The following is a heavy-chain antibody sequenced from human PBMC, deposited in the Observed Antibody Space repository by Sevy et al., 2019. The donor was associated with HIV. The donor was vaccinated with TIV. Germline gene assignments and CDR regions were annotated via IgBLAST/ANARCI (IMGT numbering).Heavy chain of an antibody. CDR3: ARVWAPRQFHP. CDR1: GGSVSSGGYF. J-gene: IGHJ5*02. V-gene: IGHV4-61*08. D-gene: IGHD3-10*01. CDR2: IYYSGNT. Sequence: SETLSLTCSVSGGSVSSGGYFWSWIRQPPGKGLEWIGYIYYSGNTNYNPSLKSRVTISVDTSKNQFSLKLTSVTAADTAVYYCARVWAPRQFHPWGQGTLVTVSS.